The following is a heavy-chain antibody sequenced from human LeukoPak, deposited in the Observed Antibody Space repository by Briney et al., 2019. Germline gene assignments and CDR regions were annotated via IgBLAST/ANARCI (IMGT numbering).Heavy chain of an antibody. D-gene: IGHD3-22*01. CDR1: RFTFSSYA. J-gene: IGHJ3*01. Sequence: GGSLRLSCAASRFTFSSYAMSWVRQAPGKGLEWVSAISGSGGTTYYADSVKGRFTISRDNSKNTLYLQMNSLRAEDTAVYYCAKQYYYDSSGYYHTNSNAFDVWGQGTMVTVSS. V-gene: IGHV3-23*01. CDR2: ISGSGGTT. CDR3: AKQYYYDSSGYYHTNSNAFDV.